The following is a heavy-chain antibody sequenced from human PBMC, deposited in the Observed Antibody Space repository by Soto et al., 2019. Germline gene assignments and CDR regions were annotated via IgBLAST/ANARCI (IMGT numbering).Heavy chain of an antibody. CDR2: IIPILGIA. CDR3: AREGSMDWNDPHAFDI. CDR1: GGTFSSYT. V-gene: IGHV1-69*08. J-gene: IGHJ3*02. D-gene: IGHD1-1*01. Sequence: QVQLVQSGAEVKKPGSSVKVSCKASGGTFSSYTISWVRQAPGQGLEWMGRIIPILGIANYAQKFQGRVTITADKSTSTAYMELSSLRSEDTAVYYCAREGSMDWNDPHAFDIWGQGTMVTVSS.